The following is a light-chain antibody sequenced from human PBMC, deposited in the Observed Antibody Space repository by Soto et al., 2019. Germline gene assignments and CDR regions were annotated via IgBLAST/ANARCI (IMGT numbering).Light chain of an antibody. CDR3: QQRSNWPPGVT. CDR1: QSVSSY. V-gene: IGKV3-11*01. CDR2: GAS. J-gene: IGKJ3*01. Sequence: EIVLTQSPATLSLSPGERATLSCGASQSVSSYLAWYQQKPGQAPRLLIYGASTRATGIPARFSGSGSGKEFTLSISSLQSEHFAVYYCQQRSNWPPGVTFGPGTKVDIK.